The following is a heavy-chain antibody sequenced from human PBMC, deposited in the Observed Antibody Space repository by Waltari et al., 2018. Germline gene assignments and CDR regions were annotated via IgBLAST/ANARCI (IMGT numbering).Heavy chain of an antibody. Sequence: QVQLQESGPGLVKPSQTLSLTCTVSGGSISSGGYYWSWIRQHPGKGLEWIGYIYYSGSTYYNPYPQSLVTRPADTTKIQFSLKPSSVTAADTAEYYGASAGAAAGMVDYWGQGTLVTVSS. V-gene: IGHV4-31*01. CDR2: IYYSGST. CDR3: ASAGAAAGMVDY. D-gene: IGHD6-13*01. J-gene: IGHJ4*02. CDR1: GGSISSGGYY.